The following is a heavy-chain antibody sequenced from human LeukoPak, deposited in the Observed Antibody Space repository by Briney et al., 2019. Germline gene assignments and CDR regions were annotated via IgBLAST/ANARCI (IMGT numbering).Heavy chain of an antibody. CDR2: ISSSSSTI. J-gene: IGHJ6*02. Sequence: PGGSLRLSCAASGFTFSSYSMNWVRQAPGKGLEWVSYISSSSSTIYYADSVKGRFTISRDNAKNSLYLQMNSLRAEDTAVYYCARVPRCGGDCYSGYYYGMDVWGQGTTVTVSS. V-gene: IGHV3-48*04. CDR3: ARVPRCGGDCYSGYYYGMDV. D-gene: IGHD2-21*02. CDR1: GFTFSSYS.